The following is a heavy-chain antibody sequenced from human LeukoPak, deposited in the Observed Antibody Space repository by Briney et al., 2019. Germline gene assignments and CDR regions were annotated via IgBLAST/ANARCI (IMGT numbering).Heavy chain of an antibody. CDR3: ARDGGSVRPVDIVATGVDFDY. Sequence: GGSLRLSCAASGFTFSAYSMNWVRQAPGKGLEWVSSISGTSGYIFYADSVKGRFTISRDNAKNSLYLQMNSLRAEDTAVYYCARDGGSVRPVDIVATGVDFDYWGQGTLVTVSS. CDR2: ISGTSGYI. J-gene: IGHJ4*02. D-gene: IGHD5-12*01. V-gene: IGHV3-21*04. CDR1: GFTFSAYS.